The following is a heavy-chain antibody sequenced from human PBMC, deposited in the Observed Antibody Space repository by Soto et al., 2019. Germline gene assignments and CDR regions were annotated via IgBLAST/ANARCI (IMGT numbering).Heavy chain of an antibody. Sequence: SVKVSCKASGGTFSSYAISWVRQAPGQGLEWMGGIIPIFGTANYAQKFQGRVTITADESTSTAYMELSSLRSEDTAVYYYARTLYCSSTSCYSDFDYWGQGTLVTVSS. J-gene: IGHJ4*02. CDR2: IIPIFGTA. D-gene: IGHD2-2*01. CDR1: GGTFSSYA. V-gene: IGHV1-69*13. CDR3: ARTLYCSSTSCYSDFDY.